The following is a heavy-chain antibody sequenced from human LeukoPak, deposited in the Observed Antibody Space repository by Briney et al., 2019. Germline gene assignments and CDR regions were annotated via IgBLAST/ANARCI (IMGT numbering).Heavy chain of an antibody. CDR2: ISGSGGST. CDR3: AKASWGSYRCNDAFDI. Sequence: GGSLRLSCAASGFTFSSYAMSWVRQAPGKGLEWVSAISGSGGSTYYADSVKGRFTISRDNSKNTLYLQMNSLRAEDTAVYYCAKASWGSYRCNDAFDIWGQGTMVTVSS. CDR1: GFTFSSYA. V-gene: IGHV3-23*01. J-gene: IGHJ3*02. D-gene: IGHD3-16*02.